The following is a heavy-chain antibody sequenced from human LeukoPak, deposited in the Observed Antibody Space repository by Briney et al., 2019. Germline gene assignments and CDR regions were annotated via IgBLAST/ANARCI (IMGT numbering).Heavy chain of an antibody. J-gene: IGHJ4*02. CDR1: GYTFSSSA. CDR3: ARDQYDSVWGSHRPYFDF. CDR2: ISVYTGNP. Sequence: ASVKVSCKASGYTFSSSAISWVRQAPGQGLEWRGWISVYTGNPEYAQKFQGRVIMTTDTSTSTAYMELRSLRFDDTAVYYCARDQYDSVWGSHRPYFDFWGQGTLVTVSS. D-gene: IGHD3-16*02. V-gene: IGHV1-18*01.